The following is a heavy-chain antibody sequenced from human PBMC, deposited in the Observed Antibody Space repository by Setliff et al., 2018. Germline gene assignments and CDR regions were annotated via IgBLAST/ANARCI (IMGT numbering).Heavy chain of an antibody. CDR3: ARGGSIYDHVWGSYRFVDS. J-gene: IGHJ4*02. Sequence: ASVKVSCKTSGYTFTDFYIQWVRQAPGQGLEWMGWINPYTGDTDYAPKFQGRVTVTRDTSDTTAYMDLTRLTSDDTAVYYCARGGSIYDHVWGSYRFVDSWGQGTLVTVSS. CDR1: GYTFTDFY. D-gene: IGHD3-16*02. V-gene: IGHV1-2*02. CDR2: INPYTGDT.